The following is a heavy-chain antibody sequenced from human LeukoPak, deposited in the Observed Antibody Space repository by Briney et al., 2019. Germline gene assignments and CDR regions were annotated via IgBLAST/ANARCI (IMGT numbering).Heavy chain of an antibody. V-gene: IGHV4-61*05. CDR3: ARVRVTYDSSGYSTHYYFDY. CDR2: IYYSGST. CDR1: GGSINSTNYY. Sequence: SETLSLTCTVSGGSINSTNYYWGWIRQPPGKGLEWIGYIYYSGSTNYNPSLKSRVTISVDTSKNQFSLKLSSVTAADTAVYYCARVRVTYDSSGYSTHYYFDYWGQGTLVTVSS. J-gene: IGHJ4*02. D-gene: IGHD3-22*01.